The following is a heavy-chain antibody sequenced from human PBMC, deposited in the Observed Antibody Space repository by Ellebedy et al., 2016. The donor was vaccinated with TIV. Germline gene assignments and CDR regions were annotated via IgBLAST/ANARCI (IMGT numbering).Heavy chain of an antibody. CDR3: ARAGDSSGYFDY. CDR1: GFTFSNYW. Sequence: GGSLRLSCSASGFTFSNYWMTWVRQAPGKGLEWVANMKQDGREEYYVDSVKGRFIISRDNAKTSLYLQMNSLRAEDTAVYYCARAGDSSGYFDYWGQGTLVTVSS. V-gene: IGHV3-7*03. D-gene: IGHD3-22*01. CDR2: MKQDGREE. J-gene: IGHJ4*02.